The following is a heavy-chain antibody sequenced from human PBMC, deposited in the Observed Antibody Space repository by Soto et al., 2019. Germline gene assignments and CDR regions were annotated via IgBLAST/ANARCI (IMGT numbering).Heavy chain of an antibody. J-gene: IGHJ3*02. Sequence: EVQLVESGGGLVKPGGSLRLSCAASGFTFSTYSMNWVRQAPGKGLEWVSSISSSSSYIYYADSVKGRFTISRDNAKNSLYLQMNSLRAEDTAVYYCARDRVGDLKAFDIWGQGTMVTVSS. CDR1: GFTFSTYS. D-gene: IGHD3-16*01. CDR2: ISSSSSYI. CDR3: ARDRVGDLKAFDI. V-gene: IGHV3-21*01.